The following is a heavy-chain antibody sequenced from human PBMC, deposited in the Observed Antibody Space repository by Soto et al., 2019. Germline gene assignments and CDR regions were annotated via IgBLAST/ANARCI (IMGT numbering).Heavy chain of an antibody. CDR1: GGSISSGGYY. Sequence: QVQLQESGPGLVKPSQTLSLTCTVSGGSISSGGYYWSWIRQHPGKGLEWIGYIYHSGSTYYNPCLKCRFNIAADSSNNSLSLKFSSVTAAATDVYYCARDPATWGERTLFT. J-gene: IGHJ5*02. CDR3: ARDPAT. V-gene: IGHV4-31*03. CDR2: IYHSGST.